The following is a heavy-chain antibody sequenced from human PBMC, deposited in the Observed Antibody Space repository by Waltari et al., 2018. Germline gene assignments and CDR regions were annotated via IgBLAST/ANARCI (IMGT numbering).Heavy chain of an antibody. CDR2: IYYSGST. J-gene: IGHJ3*02. Sequence: QLQLQESGPGLVKPSETLSLPCTVSGGSISSSSYYSGWIRQPPGKGLEGIGSIYYSGSTYYNPSLKSRVTISVDTSKNQFSLKLSSVTAADTAVYYCARSIAAAGDDAFDIWGQGTMVTVSS. CDR3: ARSIAAAGDDAFDI. CDR1: GGSISSSSYY. V-gene: IGHV4-39*07. D-gene: IGHD6-13*01.